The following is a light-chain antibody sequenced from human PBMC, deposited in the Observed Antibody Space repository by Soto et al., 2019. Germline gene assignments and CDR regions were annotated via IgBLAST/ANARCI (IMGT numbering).Light chain of an antibody. V-gene: IGKV4-1*01. CDR1: QSILYNSKNKNY. CDR2: WAS. Sequence: DIVMTQSPDSLAVSLGERATVNCTSRQSILYNSKNKNYLAWYQQKPGQSPKLLIYWASTRDSGVPDRFSGSGSGTDFTLTITSLQAEDVAVYFCHQYYNTPYTFGQGTKLEI. CDR3: HQYYNTPYT. J-gene: IGKJ2*01.